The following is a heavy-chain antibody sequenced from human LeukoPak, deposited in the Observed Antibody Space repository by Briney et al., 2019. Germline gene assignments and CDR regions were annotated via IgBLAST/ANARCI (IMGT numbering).Heavy chain of an antibody. CDR3: ASKEYYYYGMDV. V-gene: IGHV4-4*02. CDR2: IDHSGRT. CDR1: GGSSSSSNW. Sequence: SGTLSLTCAVSGGSSSSSNWWNWVRQPPGKGLEWIGEIDHSGRTSYNPSLKSRVTISVDKSKNQISLKLSSVTAADTAVYYCASKEYYYYGMDVWGQGTTVTVSS. J-gene: IGHJ6*01.